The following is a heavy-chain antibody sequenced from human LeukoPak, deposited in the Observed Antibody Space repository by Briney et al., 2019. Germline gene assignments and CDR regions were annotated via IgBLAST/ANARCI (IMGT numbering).Heavy chain of an antibody. J-gene: IGHJ4*02. D-gene: IGHD6-13*01. V-gene: IGHV4-59*01. CDR1: GGSISSYY. CDR3: ARGSYSSDY. Sequence: SETLSLTCTVSGGSISSYYWSWIRQPPGKGLEWIGYIYYSGTTNYNPSLKSRVTISVDTSKNQFSLKLSSVTAADTAVYYCARGSYSSDYWGQGTLVTVSS. CDR2: IYYSGTT.